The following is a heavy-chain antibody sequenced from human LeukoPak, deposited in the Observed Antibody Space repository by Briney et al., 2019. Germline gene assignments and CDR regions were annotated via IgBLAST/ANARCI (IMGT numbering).Heavy chain of an antibody. D-gene: IGHD6-19*01. CDR1: GGSFSGYY. CDR3: ARGGRVAVAANYYYGMDV. CDR2: INHSGST. Sequence: SETLSLTCAVYGGSFSGYYWSWIRQPPGKGVEWIGEINHSGSTNYNPSLKSRVTISVDTSKNQFSLKLSSVTAADTAVYYCARGGRVAVAANYYYGMDVWGQGTTVTVSS. J-gene: IGHJ6*02. V-gene: IGHV4-34*01.